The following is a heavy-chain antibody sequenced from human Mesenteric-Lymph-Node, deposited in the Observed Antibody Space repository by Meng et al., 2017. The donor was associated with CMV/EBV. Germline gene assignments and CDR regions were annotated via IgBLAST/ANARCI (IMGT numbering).Heavy chain of an antibody. CDR3: ARILSNTDYYGMDV. CDR1: GYSFTDYY. V-gene: IGHV1-2*02. Sequence: ASVKVSCKASGYSFTDYYIHWIRQAPGQGLEWVGWIKCATGATYFAQKFQSRVTMTRDTSINTAYMDLSSLRSDDTAVFYCARILSNTDYYGMDVWGQGTTVTVSS. D-gene: IGHD2-2*02. CDR2: IKCATGAT. J-gene: IGHJ6*02.